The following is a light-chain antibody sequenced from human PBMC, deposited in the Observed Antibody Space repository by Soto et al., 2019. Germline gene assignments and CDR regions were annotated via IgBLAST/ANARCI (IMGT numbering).Light chain of an antibody. J-gene: IGKJ1*01. V-gene: IGKV3-20*01. Sequence: EIVLTQSPVALSLSPGERATLSCRASQSVSSTLLTWYQQKPGQAARLLIYGVSSRATGIPDRFSGSGSGTDFTLTISRLEPEDFAVYFCQHYGDSSWTFGQGTKVDIK. CDR2: GVS. CDR3: QHYGDSSWT. CDR1: QSVSSTL.